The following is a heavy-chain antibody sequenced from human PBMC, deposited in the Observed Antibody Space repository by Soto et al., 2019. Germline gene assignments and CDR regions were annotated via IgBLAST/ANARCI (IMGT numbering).Heavy chain of an antibody. CDR1: GCSFSGYY. Sequence: ASVKVSCKASGCSFSGYYMQWVRQAPVQGPEWLGWIYPNTETTDSSKKFQGRVTMTSDMSTRTVYMELRDLRSDDTAVYYCVSLQTSGWPGGHWGQGTLVNVSS. CDR3: VSLQTSGWPGGH. CDR2: IYPNTETT. V-gene: IGHV1-2*02. D-gene: IGHD6-25*01. J-gene: IGHJ4*02.